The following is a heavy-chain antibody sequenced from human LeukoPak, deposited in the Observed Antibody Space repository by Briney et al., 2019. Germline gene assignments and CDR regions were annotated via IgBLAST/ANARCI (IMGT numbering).Heavy chain of an antibody. Sequence: GGSLRLSCAASGFTFSNNWMTWVRQAPGKGLEWVASVKKDASEKNYVDSVKGRFTISRDNAKNSLYLQMNSLRVEDTAVYYCARGPPYGSRSDYFDYWGRGTLVTVSA. J-gene: IGHJ4*02. V-gene: IGHV3-7*01. CDR2: VKKDASEK. D-gene: IGHD3-10*01. CDR1: GFTFSNNW. CDR3: ARGPPYGSRSDYFDY.